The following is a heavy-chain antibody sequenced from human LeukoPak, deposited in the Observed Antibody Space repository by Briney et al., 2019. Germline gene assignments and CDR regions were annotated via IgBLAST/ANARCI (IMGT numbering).Heavy chain of an antibody. V-gene: IGHV6-1*01. CDR1: GDSVSSNSAA. CDR3: ARDLGFLDTAMGDAFDI. Sequence: SQTLSLTCAISGDSVSSNSAAWNWIRQSPSRGLEWLGRTYYRSKWYNDYPVSMKGRITINPDTSKNQFSLQLKSVTPEDTAVYYCARDLGFLDTAMGDAFDIWGQGTMVTVSS. CDR2: TYYRSKWYN. J-gene: IGHJ3*02. D-gene: IGHD5-18*01.